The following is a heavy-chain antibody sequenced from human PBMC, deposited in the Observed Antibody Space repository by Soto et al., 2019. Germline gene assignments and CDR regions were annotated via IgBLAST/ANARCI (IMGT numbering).Heavy chain of an antibody. CDR3: TRSYFDWFWIDY. V-gene: IGHV3-73*01. CDR1: GFTFSGSA. CDR2: IRSKANSYAT. J-gene: IGHJ4*02. D-gene: IGHD3-9*01. Sequence: EVQLVESGGGWVQPGGSLKLSCAASGFTFSGSAMHWVRQASGKGLEWVGRIRSKANSYATAYAASVKGRFTISRDDSKNTAYLQMNSLKTEDTAVYYCTRSYFDWFWIDYWGQGTLVTVSS.